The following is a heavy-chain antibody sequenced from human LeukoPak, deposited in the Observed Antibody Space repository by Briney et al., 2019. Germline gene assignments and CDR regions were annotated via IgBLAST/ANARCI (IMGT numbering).Heavy chain of an antibody. Sequence: GGSLRLSCAASGFTFNNYAMSWVRQAPGKGLEWVSTIRDNVGSTYYADSVKGRFTISRGNSKNTLYLQMNSLGAEDTAVYYCAEVSGSWFWGQGTMVTVSS. CDR1: GFTFNNYA. CDR3: AEVSGSWF. D-gene: IGHD6-13*01. V-gene: IGHV3-23*01. J-gene: IGHJ3*01. CDR2: IRDNVGST.